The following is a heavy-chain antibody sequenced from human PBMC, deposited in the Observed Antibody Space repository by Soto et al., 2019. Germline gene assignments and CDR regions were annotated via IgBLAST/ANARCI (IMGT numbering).Heavy chain of an antibody. CDR2: ISYDGSNK. D-gene: IGHD2-2*01. CDR1: GFTFSSYA. Sequence: GGSLRLSCAASGFTFSSYAMHWVRQAPGKGLEWVAVISYDGSNKYYADSVKGRFTISRDNSKNTLYLQMNSLRAEDTAVYYCARDRHCSSTSCSVGGYYYYYGMDVWGQGTTVTVSS. V-gene: IGHV3-30-3*01. CDR3: ARDRHCSSTSCSVGGYYYYYGMDV. J-gene: IGHJ6*02.